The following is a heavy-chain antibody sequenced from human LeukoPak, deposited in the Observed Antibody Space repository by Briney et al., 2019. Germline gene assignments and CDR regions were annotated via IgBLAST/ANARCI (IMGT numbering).Heavy chain of an antibody. D-gene: IGHD4-17*01. CDR2: IYYSGST. V-gene: IGHV4-59*01. J-gene: IGHJ6*02. Sequence: SETLSLTCTVSGGSISSYYWSWIRQPPGKGLEWIGYIYYSGSTNYNPSLKSRVTISVDTSKNQFSLKLSSVTAADTAVYYCARGEPEPDYGDYYYYYYGMDVWGHGTTVTVSS. CDR1: GGSISSYY. CDR3: ARGEPEPDYGDYYYYYYGMDV.